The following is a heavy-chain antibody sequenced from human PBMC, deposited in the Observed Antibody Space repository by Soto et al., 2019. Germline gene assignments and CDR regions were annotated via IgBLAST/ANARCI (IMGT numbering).Heavy chain of an antibody. Sequence: SETLSLTCTVSGASITYSYWSWVRQPPGKGLEVIGYIYDKGPTKDINYNPSLKSRVAMSIDTSKNQFSVELRSVTAADTAVYYCVKTARLFDYWGRGTLVTVSS. J-gene: IGHJ4*02. D-gene: IGHD1-1*01. CDR2: IYDKGPT. CDR3: VKTARLFDY. V-gene: IGHV4-59*12. CDR1: GASITYSY.